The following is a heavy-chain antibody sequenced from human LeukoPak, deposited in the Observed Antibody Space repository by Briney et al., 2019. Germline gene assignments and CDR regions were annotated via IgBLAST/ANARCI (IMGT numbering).Heavy chain of an antibody. CDR1: GGSISSYY. D-gene: IGHD1-1*01. CDR2: IYYSGST. J-gene: IGHJ4*02. Sequence: PSETLSLTCTVSGGSISSYYWSWIRQPPGKGLEWIGYIYYSGSTNYNPSLKSRVTISVDTSKNQFSLKLSSVTAADTAVYYYALERRGYFDYWGQGTLVTVSS. V-gene: IGHV4-59*01. CDR3: ALERRGYFDY.